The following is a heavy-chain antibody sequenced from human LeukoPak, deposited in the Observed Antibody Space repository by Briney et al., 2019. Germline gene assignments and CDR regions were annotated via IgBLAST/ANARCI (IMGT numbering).Heavy chain of an antibody. J-gene: IGHJ4*02. Sequence: PSETLSLTCAVYGGSFSGYYWSWIRQPPGKGLEWIGEINHSGSTNYNPSLKSRVTISVDTSKNQFSLKLSSVTAADTAVYYCARLISSGSYFDYWGQGTLVTVSS. CDR3: ARLISSGSYFDY. V-gene: IGHV4-34*01. CDR1: GGSFSGYY. D-gene: IGHD3-10*01. CDR2: INHSGST.